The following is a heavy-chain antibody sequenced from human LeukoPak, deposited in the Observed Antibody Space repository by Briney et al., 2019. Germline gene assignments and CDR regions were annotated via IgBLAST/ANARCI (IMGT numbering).Heavy chain of an antibody. CDR3: ARPEYSSSWQPYYYYYMDV. CDR2: IKSKIHGGTI. Sequence: GGSLRLSCAASGFTFDKAWMTWVRQAPGKGLEWVGRIKSKIHGGTIDYAAPVKGRFTISRDDSENTVYLQMNSLRAEDTAVYYCARPEYSSSWQPYYYYYMDVWGKGTTVTISS. V-gene: IGHV3-15*01. CDR1: GFTFDKAW. D-gene: IGHD6-13*01. J-gene: IGHJ6*03.